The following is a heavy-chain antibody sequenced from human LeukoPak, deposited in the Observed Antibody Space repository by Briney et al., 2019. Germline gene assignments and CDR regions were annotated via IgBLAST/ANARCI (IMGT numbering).Heavy chain of an antibody. CDR2: ISAGNGNT. Sequence: GASVKVSCKASGYTFTSYAMHWVRQAPGQRLEWMGWISAGNGNTKYSQKFQGRVTITRDTSASTAYMELSSLRSEDTAVYYCARVFCSGGSCSHFDYWGQGTLVTVSS. CDR3: ARVFCSGGSCSHFDY. V-gene: IGHV1-3*01. D-gene: IGHD2-15*01. J-gene: IGHJ4*02. CDR1: GYTFTSYA.